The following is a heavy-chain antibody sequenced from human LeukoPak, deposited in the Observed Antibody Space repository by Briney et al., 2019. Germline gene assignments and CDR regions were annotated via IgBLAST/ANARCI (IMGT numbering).Heavy chain of an antibody. CDR2: ISYDGSNK. D-gene: IGHD3-9*01. CDR1: GFTFSSYG. J-gene: IGHJ4*02. V-gene: IGHV3-30*18. CDR3: AKDLYLTGYSFDY. Sequence: PGRSLRLSCVASGFTFSSYGMHWVRQAPGKGLEWVAVISYDGSNKYYADSVKGRFTISRDNSKNTLYLQMNSLRAEDTAVYYCAKDLYLTGYSFDYWGQGTLVTVSS.